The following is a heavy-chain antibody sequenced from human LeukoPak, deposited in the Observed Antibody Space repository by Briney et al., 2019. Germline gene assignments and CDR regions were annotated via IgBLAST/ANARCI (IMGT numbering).Heavy chain of an antibody. V-gene: IGHV3-23*01. CDR3: AKASVWTMVRVVSYFDE. Sequence: EPGETLRLSCAASGFTFSSYGMTWVRQAPGKGLEWVSGISGSGDNTWYGDSVKGRFTISRDNSKKTVDLQMHSLRAEDTAVYYCAKASVWTMVRVVSYFDEWGQGIQVTVSS. CDR2: ISGSGDNT. CDR1: GFTFSSYG. J-gene: IGHJ4*02. D-gene: IGHD3-10*01.